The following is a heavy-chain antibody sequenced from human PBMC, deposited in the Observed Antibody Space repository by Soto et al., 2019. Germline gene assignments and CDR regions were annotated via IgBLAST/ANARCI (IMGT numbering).Heavy chain of an antibody. J-gene: IGHJ4*02. CDR1: GFTFSSYG. CDR2: ISYDGSNK. D-gene: IGHD2-2*01. CDR3: AKDRDIVVVPAATGSGTIDY. V-gene: IGHV3-30*18. Sequence: QVQLVESGGGVVQPGRSLRLSCAASGFTFSSYGMHWVRQAPGKGLEWVAVISYDGSNKYYADSVKGRFTISRDNSKNTLYLQMNSLGAEDTAVYYCAKDRDIVVVPAATGSGTIDYWGQGTLVTVSS.